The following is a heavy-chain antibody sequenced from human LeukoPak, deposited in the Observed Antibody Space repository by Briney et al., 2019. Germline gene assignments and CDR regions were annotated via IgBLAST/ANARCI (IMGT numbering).Heavy chain of an antibody. CDR2: IYHSGST. CDR3: ARVSPNTVTTLQYFDY. Sequence: SETLSLTCTVSGGSITSSSHRWGWLRQPPGKGLEWIGSIYHSGSTYYNPSLKSRVTMSVDTSKNQFSLKLSSVTAADTAVYYCARVSPNTVTTLQYFDYWGQGTLVTVSS. J-gene: IGHJ4*02. D-gene: IGHD4-17*01. V-gene: IGHV4-39*01. CDR1: GGSITSSSHR.